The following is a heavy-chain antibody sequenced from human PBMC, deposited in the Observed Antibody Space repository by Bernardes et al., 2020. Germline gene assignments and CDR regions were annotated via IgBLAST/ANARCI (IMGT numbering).Heavy chain of an antibody. J-gene: IGHJ2*01. CDR1: GGSISSSSYY. CDR2: IYYSGST. Sequence: SETLSLTCTVSGGSISSSSYYWGWIRQPPGKGLEWIGSIYYSGSTYYNPSLKSRVTISVDTSKNQFSLKLSSVTAADTAVYYCARHNRAGLDLWFRELYDWYFDLWGRGTLVTVSS. V-gene: IGHV4-39*01. D-gene: IGHD3-10*01. CDR3: ARHNRAGLDLWFRELYDWYFDL.